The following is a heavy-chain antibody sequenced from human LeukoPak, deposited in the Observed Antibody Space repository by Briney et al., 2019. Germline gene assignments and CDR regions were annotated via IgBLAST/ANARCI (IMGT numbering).Heavy chain of an antibody. D-gene: IGHD6-19*01. V-gene: IGHV1-2*02. CDR2: INPNSGDT. CDR1: GYIFMGYY. Sequence: ASVKVSCKASGYIFMGYYMHWVRQAPGQGLEWMGWINPNSGDTNYGQKFQGRVTTTRDTSISTAYMELTRLKSDDTAIYYCVRHGTESFSSGSYFPDIWGQGTTVTVSS. J-gene: IGHJ3*02. CDR3: VRHGTESFSSGSYFPDI.